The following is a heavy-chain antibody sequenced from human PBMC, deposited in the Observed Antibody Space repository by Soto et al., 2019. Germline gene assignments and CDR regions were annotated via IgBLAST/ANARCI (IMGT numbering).Heavy chain of an antibody. J-gene: IGHJ6*02. V-gene: IGHV3-49*03. CDR2: IRSKAYGGTT. CDR3: TRVLRNNYYYYGMDV. D-gene: IGHD1-1*01. Sequence: LRLSCTASGFTFGDYGMSWFRQAPGKGLEWVGFIRSKAYGGTTEYAASVRGRFTISRDDSKRIAYLQMNSLKTEDTAVYYCTRVLRNNYYYYGMDVWGQGTTVTAP. CDR1: GFTFGDYG.